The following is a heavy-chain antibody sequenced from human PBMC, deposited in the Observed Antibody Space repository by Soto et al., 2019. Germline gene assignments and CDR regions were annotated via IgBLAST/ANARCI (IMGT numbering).Heavy chain of an antibody. J-gene: IGHJ5*02. CDR1: GGSISSGDYY. CDR3: ARRLYNYYDSSGYLNNWFDP. Sequence: PSETLSLTCTVSGGSISSGDYYWSWIRQPPGKGLEWIGYIYYSGSTYYNPSLKSRVTISVDTSKNQFSLKLSSVTAADTAVYYCARRLYNYYDSSGYLNNWFDPWGQGTLVTVSS. CDR2: IYYSGST. V-gene: IGHV4-30-4*01. D-gene: IGHD3-22*01.